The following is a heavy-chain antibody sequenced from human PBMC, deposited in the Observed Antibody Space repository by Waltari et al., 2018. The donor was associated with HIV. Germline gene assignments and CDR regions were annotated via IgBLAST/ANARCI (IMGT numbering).Heavy chain of an antibody. CDR3: AKDAPIGTWYGLLDH. CDR1: GFTFSNYA. D-gene: IGHD6-13*01. CDR2: ISGTGGST. Sequence: EVQLVESGGGLVQPGGSLRLSCAASGFTFSNYAMSWVRQAPGKGLEWVAVISGTGGSTHYADSVKGRFTISRGSSRNTLYLQMNSLRAEDTAVYYCAKDAPIGTWYGLLDHWGQGTLVTVSS. V-gene: IGHV3-23*04. J-gene: IGHJ4*02.